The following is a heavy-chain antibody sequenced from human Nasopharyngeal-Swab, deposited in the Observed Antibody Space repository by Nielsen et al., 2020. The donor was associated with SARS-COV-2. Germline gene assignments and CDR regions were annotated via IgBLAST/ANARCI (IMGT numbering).Heavy chain of an antibody. D-gene: IGHD6-13*01. CDR1: GFKFDENT. Sequence: GGSLRLSCAASGFKFDENTMHWVRHTPEKGLQWVSLTRGDDGTYYADSVKGRFTISRDNSKASLYLQMNSLRTEDSGLYYCAKDIAADGLGQYYFDYWGRGTLVTVSS. J-gene: IGHJ4*02. CDR3: AKDIAADGLGQYYFDY. V-gene: IGHV3-43*01. CDR2: TRGDDGT.